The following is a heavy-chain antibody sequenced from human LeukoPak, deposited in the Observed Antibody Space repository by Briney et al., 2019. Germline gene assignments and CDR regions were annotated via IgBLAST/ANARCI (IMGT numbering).Heavy chain of an antibody. V-gene: IGHV3-9*03. CDR3: AKGGYSNSPGYMDV. Sequence: GGSLRLSCAASGFTFDDYGMHWVRQAPGKGLERVSGISWNSGSRAYADSVKGRFTISRDNVKNSLYLQMNSLRAEDMALYYCAKGGYSNSPGYMDVWGKGTTVTVSS. J-gene: IGHJ6*03. CDR2: ISWNSGSR. CDR1: GFTFDDYG. D-gene: IGHD6-13*01.